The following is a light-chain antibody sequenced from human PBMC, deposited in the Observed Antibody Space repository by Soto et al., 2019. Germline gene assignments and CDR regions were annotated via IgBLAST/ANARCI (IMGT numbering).Light chain of an antibody. CDR3: SSFTTSNTVV. CDR1: SSDVGGFNY. Sequence: QSALTQPASVSGSPGQSTTISCTGTSSDVGGFNYVSWYQHHPGKAPKLMIYDVSNRPSGVSNRFSGSKSGNTASLTISGLQAEDEADYYCSSFTTSNTVVFGGGTKVTVL. J-gene: IGLJ2*01. V-gene: IGLV2-14*03. CDR2: DVS.